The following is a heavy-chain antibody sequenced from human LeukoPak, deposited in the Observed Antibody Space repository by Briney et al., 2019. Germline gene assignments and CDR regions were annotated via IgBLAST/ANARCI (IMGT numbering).Heavy chain of an antibody. Sequence: PSVTLSLTCTVSGGSISTHYWSWIRQPPGKGLEWIGYIYYSGSTNYNPSLKSRVTISVDTSKNQFSLRLSSVTAADTALYYCARRSFYYDSSGDYYAYFDFWGQGTLVTVSS. CDR3: ARRSFYYDSSGDYYAYFDF. V-gene: IGHV4-59*11. CDR1: GGSISTHY. CDR2: IYYSGST. J-gene: IGHJ4*02. D-gene: IGHD3-22*01.